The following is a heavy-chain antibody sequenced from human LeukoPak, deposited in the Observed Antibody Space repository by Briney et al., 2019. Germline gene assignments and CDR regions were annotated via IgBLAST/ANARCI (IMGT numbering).Heavy chain of an antibody. CDR3: AKDPEYCTNGVCYTGYFDY. J-gene: IGHJ4*02. CDR1: GSTFSSFA. D-gene: IGHD2-8*01. V-gene: IGHV3-23*01. CDR2: IIVSVGST. Sequence: GGSLRLSWAPPGSTFSSFAVSWVRQPPGRGLGWVSAIIVSVGSTYYADSVKGRFTISRDNSKNTLYLQMNSLRAEDTAVYYCAKDPEYCTNGVCYTGYFDYWGQGTLVTVSS.